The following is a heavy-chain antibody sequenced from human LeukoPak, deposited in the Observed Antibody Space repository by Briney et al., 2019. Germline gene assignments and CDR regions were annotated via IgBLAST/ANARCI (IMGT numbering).Heavy chain of an antibody. CDR1: GFTFSSYA. D-gene: IGHD2-15*01. J-gene: IGHJ4*02. Sequence: GGSLRLSCAASGFTFSSYAMSWVRQAPGKGLEWVSGISGTDDNTYVADSVKGRFTISRDNSKNTLSLQMDSLRAEDTAKYYCARGTPGRTYSFDYWGQGTLVTVSS. CDR2: ISGTDDNT. CDR3: ARGTPGRTYSFDY. V-gene: IGHV3-23*01.